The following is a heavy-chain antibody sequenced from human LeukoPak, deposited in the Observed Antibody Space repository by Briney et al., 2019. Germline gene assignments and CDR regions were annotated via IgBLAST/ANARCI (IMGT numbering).Heavy chain of an antibody. J-gene: IGHJ4*01. Sequence: GGSLRLSCVTSGFTFKSSSMSWVRQAPGKGLEWVAFIGHFTGDIFYADSVKGRFNISRDDAKDSVYLQMNSLRVDDTAVYFCARDSYTGSMFDYWGHGTLVTVSS. D-gene: IGHD1-1*01. CDR2: IGHFTGDI. CDR1: GFTFKSSS. CDR3: ARDSYTGSMFDY. V-gene: IGHV3-21*01.